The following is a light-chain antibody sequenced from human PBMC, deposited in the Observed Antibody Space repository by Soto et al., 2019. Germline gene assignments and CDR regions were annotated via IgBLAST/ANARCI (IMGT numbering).Light chain of an antibody. Sequence: EIVLTQSPGTLSLSPGERDTLSCRASQSVSSSYLAWYQQKPGQAPRLLIYGASSRATGIPDRFSGSGSGTDFTLTISRLEPEDFAVYYCQQYGSSPITFGQGTKVDIK. CDR1: QSVSSSY. J-gene: IGKJ1*01. CDR2: GAS. V-gene: IGKV3-20*01. CDR3: QQYGSSPIT.